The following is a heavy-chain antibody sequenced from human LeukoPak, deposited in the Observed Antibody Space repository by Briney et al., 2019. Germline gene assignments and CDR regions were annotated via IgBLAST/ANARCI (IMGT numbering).Heavy chain of an antibody. CDR2: IDGSGGTT. D-gene: IGHD2-2*01. CDR1: GFSVSEHY. J-gene: IGHJ4*02. V-gene: IGHV3-23*01. Sequence: GGSLRLSCAASGFSVSEHYVNWVRQAPGKGLEWVSAIDGSGGTTFYADSVKGRVTISRVQSTNTVYLQMNSLRADDTAVYYCAKAHCSSTSCSRADNWGQGTLVTVSS. CDR3: AKAHCSSTSCSRADN.